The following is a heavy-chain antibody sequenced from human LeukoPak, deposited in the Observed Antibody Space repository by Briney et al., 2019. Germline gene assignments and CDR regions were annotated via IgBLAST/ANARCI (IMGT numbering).Heavy chain of an antibody. Sequence: ASVKVSCKASGYTFTSYYMHWVRQAPGQGLEWMGIINPSGGSTIYAQIFQGRVTMTRDTSTSTAYMELSRLRSEDTAVYYCARANCSSTSCAPDYWGQGMLVTVSS. J-gene: IGHJ4*02. V-gene: IGHV1-46*01. CDR3: ARANCSSTSCAPDY. D-gene: IGHD2-2*01. CDR2: INPSGGST. CDR1: GYTFTSYY.